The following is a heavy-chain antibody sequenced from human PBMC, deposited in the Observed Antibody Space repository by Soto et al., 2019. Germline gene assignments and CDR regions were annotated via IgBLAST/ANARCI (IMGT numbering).Heavy chain of an antibody. CDR3: ARGPNMVRGLVFDY. D-gene: IGHD3-10*01. CDR1: GGSISSSNW. CDR2: IYHSGST. J-gene: IGHJ4*02. Sequence: PSETLSLTCAVSGGSISSSNWWSWVRQPPGKGLEWIGEIYHSGSTNYNPSLKSRVTMSVDKSKNQFSLKLSSVTAADTAVYYCARGPNMVRGLVFDYWGQGTLVTVSS. V-gene: IGHV4-4*02.